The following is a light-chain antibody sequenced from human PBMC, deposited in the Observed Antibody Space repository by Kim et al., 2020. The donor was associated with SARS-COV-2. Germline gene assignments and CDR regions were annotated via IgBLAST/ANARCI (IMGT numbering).Light chain of an antibody. Sequence: EIVLTQSPGSLSLSPGEGATLSCRAGQSVSSSSLAWYLQKPGQAPRLLIYCASSRATGIPDRFSGSGSGTDFTLTISRLEPEDFVVYYCQQYGSSPYTFGQGTKLEI. V-gene: IGKV3-20*01. CDR3: QQYGSSPYT. CDR1: QSVSSSS. CDR2: CAS. J-gene: IGKJ2*01.